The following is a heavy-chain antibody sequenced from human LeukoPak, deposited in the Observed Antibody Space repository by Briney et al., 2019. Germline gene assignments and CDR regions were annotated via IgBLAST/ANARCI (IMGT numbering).Heavy chain of an antibody. Sequence: QPGGSLRLSCAASGFTFSSYAMSWVRQAPGKGLEWVSAISGSGGSTYYADSVKGRFTISRDNSKNTLYLQMNSLRAEDTAVYYCAKGPRIRWGSGSYVGDYWGQGTLVTVSS. J-gene: IGHJ4*02. D-gene: IGHD3-10*01. V-gene: IGHV3-23*01. CDR2: ISGSGGST. CDR3: AKGPRIRWGSGSYVGDY. CDR1: GFTFSSYA.